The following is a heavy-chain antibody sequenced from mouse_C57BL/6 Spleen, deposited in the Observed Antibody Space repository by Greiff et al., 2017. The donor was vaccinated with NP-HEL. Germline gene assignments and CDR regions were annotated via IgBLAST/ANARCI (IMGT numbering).Heavy chain of an antibody. CDR3: AREDYYGSSYAMDY. Sequence: ESGPGLVKPSQSLSLTCSVTGYSITSGYYWNWIRQFPGNKLEWMGYISYDGSNNYNPSLKNRISITRDTSKNQFFLKLNSVTTEDTATYDCAREDYYGSSYAMDYWGQGTSVTVSS. CDR1: GYSITSGYY. CDR2: ISYDGSN. J-gene: IGHJ4*01. D-gene: IGHD1-1*01. V-gene: IGHV3-6*01.